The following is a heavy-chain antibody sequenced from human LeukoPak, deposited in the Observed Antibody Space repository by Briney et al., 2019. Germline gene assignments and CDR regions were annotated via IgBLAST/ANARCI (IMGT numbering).Heavy chain of an antibody. Sequence: PSETLSLTCAVYGGSFSGYYWSWIRQPPGKGLEWIGEINHSGSTNYNPSLKSRVTISVDTSKNQFSLKLGSVTAADTAVYYCARGGEDYYDSSGYYYAFDYWGQGTLVTVSS. CDR3: ARGGEDYYDSSGYYYAFDY. D-gene: IGHD3-22*01. J-gene: IGHJ4*02. CDR1: GGSFSGYY. CDR2: INHSGST. V-gene: IGHV4-34*01.